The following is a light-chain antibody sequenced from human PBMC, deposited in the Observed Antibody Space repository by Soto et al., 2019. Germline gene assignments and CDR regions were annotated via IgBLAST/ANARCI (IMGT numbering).Light chain of an antibody. V-gene: IGKV1-5*03. Sequence: DIQMTQSPSTLSASVGDRVTITCRASQSISSWLAWYQQKPGKAPKLLIYKASSLESGVPSRCSGSGSGPEFTLTISSLQADDVATYYCQQYNSYPYTFGQGTKLEIK. CDR3: QQYNSYPYT. CDR2: KAS. CDR1: QSISSW. J-gene: IGKJ2*01.